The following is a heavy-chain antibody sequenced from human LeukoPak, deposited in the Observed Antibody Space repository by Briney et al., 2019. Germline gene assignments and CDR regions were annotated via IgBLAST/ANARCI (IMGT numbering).Heavy chain of an antibody. CDR3: AKAVDSGSQYYFDY. Sequence: PGGSLRLSCAASGFTFNNYAMSWVRQAPGKGLKWVSAISGSDAGTYYADSVKGRFTISRDNSKNTLYLQMNSLRAEDTAVYYCAKAVDSGSQYYFDYWGQGTLVTVSS. J-gene: IGHJ4*02. CDR2: ISGSDAGT. V-gene: IGHV3-23*01. D-gene: IGHD1-26*01. CDR1: GFTFNNYA.